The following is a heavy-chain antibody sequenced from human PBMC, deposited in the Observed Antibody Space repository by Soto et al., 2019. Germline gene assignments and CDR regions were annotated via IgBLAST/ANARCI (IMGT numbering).Heavy chain of an antibody. CDR1: GGTFSSYT. Sequence: VASVKVSCKASGGTFSSYTISWVRQAPGQGLEWMGRIIPILGIANYAQKFQGRVTITAGKSTSTAYMELSSLRSEDTAVYYCARAPRDYYDSSGSYYFDYWGQGTLVTVSS. D-gene: IGHD3-22*01. CDR3: ARAPRDYYDSSGSYYFDY. CDR2: IIPILGIA. V-gene: IGHV1-69*02. J-gene: IGHJ4*02.